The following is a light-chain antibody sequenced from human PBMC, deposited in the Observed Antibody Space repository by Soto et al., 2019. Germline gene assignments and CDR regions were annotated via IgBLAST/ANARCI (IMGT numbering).Light chain of an antibody. Sequence: QSALTQPPSASGSPGQSVTISCTGTSSDIGSYNYVSWYQQHPGKAPKLMVYEVTKRPSGVPDRFSGSKSGNTASLTVSGLQAEDEADYYCSSYAGINNFRVFGGGTKLTVL. V-gene: IGLV2-8*01. J-gene: IGLJ3*02. CDR2: EVT. CDR3: SSYAGINNFRV. CDR1: SSDIGSYNY.